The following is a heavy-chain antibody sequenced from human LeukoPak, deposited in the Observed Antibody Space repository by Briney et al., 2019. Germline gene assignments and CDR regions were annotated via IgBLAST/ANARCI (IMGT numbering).Heavy chain of an antibody. CDR1: GFTFSSYG. Sequence: GGSLRLSCAASGFTFSSYGMHWVRQAPGKGLEWVAVIWYDGSNKYYANSVKGRFTISRDNAKNSLYLQMNSLRGEDTAVYYCARFHSIYAAGDYWGQGTLVTVSS. V-gene: IGHV3-33*01. J-gene: IGHJ4*02. D-gene: IGHD2/OR15-2a*01. CDR2: IWYDGSNK. CDR3: ARFHSIYAAGDY.